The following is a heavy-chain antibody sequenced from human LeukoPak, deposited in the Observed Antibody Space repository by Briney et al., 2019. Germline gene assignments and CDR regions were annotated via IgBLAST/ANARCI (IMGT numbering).Heavy chain of an antibody. Sequence: GRSLRLSCAASGFTFSSYDMHWVRQAPGKGLEWVAVIWYDGSNKYYADSVKGRFTISRDNSKNTLYLQMNSLRAEDTAVYYCARENYLGDYFDYWGQGTLVTVSS. D-gene: IGHD1-7*01. V-gene: IGHV3-33*01. CDR3: ARENYLGDYFDY. CDR2: IWYDGSNK. J-gene: IGHJ4*02. CDR1: GFTFSSYD.